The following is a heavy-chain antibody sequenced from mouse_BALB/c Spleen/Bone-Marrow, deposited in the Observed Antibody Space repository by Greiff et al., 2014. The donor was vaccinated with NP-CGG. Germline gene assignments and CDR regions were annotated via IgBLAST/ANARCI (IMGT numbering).Heavy chain of an antibody. J-gene: IGHJ3*01. Sequence: QVQLQQSGPELVKPGASVKISCKASGYTFTRYYIHWVKQGPGQGLEWIGWIYPGNVNTKYNEKFKDKATLTADKSSSTAYMQLSSLTSEDSAVYFCARALTGTWFAYWGQGTLVTVSA. CDR1: GYTFTRYY. CDR2: IYPGNVNT. CDR3: ARALTGTWFAY. D-gene: IGHD4-1*01. V-gene: IGHV1S56*01.